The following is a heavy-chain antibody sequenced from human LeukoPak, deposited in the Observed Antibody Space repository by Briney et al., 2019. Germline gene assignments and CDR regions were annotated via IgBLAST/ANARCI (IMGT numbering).Heavy chain of an antibody. CDR1: GYTFTIYD. J-gene: IGHJ5*02. V-gene: IGHV1-8*03. D-gene: IGHD4-11*01. CDR3: ARGLLGFMRSDYSNYWDNWFDP. CDR2: MSPNNGNT. Sequence: GASVKVSCKASGYTFTIYDINWVRQATGQGLEWMGWMSPNNGNTGYAQKFQGRVTITRNTSINTAYMELSSLKSEDTAVYYCARGLLGFMRSDYSNYWDNWFDPWGQGTLVTVSS.